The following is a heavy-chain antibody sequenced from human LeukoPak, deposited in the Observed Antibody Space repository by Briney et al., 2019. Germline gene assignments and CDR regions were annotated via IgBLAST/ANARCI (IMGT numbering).Heavy chain of an antibody. J-gene: IGHJ3*02. CDR1: GYTFTNYY. D-gene: IGHD4-17*01. V-gene: IGHV1-46*01. CDR2: INPSGGST. CDR3: ARVQGDYGDYESAFDI. Sequence: ASVEVSCKASGYTFTNYYIHWVRQAPGHGLEWMGIINPSGGSTSYAQKFQGRVTMTRDTSTSTVYMELSSLRSEDTAVYYCARVQGDYGDYESAFDIWGQGTMVTVSS.